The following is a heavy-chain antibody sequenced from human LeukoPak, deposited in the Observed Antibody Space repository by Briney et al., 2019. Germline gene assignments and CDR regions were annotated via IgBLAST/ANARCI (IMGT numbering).Heavy chain of an antibody. CDR1: GGSISSYY. V-gene: IGHV4-59*01. CDR2: IYYSGST. CDR3: AAEGVPAAGNWFDP. D-gene: IGHD2-2*01. J-gene: IGHJ5*02. Sequence: PSETLSLTCTVSGGSISSYYWSWIRQPPGKGLEWIGYIYYSGSTNYNPSLKSRVTISVDTSKNQFSLKLGSVTAADTAVYYCAAEGVPAAGNWFDPWGQGTLVTVSS.